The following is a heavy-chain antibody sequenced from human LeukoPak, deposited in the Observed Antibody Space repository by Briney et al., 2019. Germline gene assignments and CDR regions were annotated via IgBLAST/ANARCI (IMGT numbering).Heavy chain of an antibody. CDR1: GGTFISYA. CDR3: ERDTVGITGTTGYFDY. Sequence: AAVKVSCKASGGTFISYAISWVRQAPGQGLEWMGGIIPIFGTANYAQKFQGRVTITRDESTSTAYMELSSLRSEDRAVYYCERDTVGITGTTGYFDYWGQGTLVTVSS. D-gene: IGHD1-7*01. CDR2: IIPIFGTA. J-gene: IGHJ4*02. V-gene: IGHV1-69*05.